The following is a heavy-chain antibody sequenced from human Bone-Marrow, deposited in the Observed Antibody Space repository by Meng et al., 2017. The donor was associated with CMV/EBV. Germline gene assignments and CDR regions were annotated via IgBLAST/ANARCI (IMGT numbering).Heavy chain of an antibody. D-gene: IGHD3-3*01. CDR3: AKDKSAGGYYYFDY. CDR1: GFTFSSYG. CDR2: IWYDGSNK. Sequence: GESLKISCAASGFTFSSYGMHWVRQAPGKGLEWVAVIWYDGSNKYYVDSVKGRFTISRDNSKNTLYLQMNSLRAEDTAVYYCAKDKSAGGYYYFDYWGQGKRVTGSS. J-gene: IGHJ4*02. V-gene: IGHV3-30*02.